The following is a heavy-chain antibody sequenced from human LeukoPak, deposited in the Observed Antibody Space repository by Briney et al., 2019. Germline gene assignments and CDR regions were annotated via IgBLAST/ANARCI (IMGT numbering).Heavy chain of an antibody. CDR3: ARRQRYCSGGSCYIWFDP. CDR1: GGSISSSSYY. D-gene: IGHD2-15*01. Sequence: SETLSLTCTVSGGSISSSSYYWGWIRPPPGKGLEWIGSIYYSGSTYYNPSLKSRVTISVDTSKNQFSLKLSSVTAADTAVYYCARRQRYCSGGSCYIWFDPWGQGTLVTVSS. J-gene: IGHJ5*02. CDR2: IYYSGST. V-gene: IGHV4-39*01.